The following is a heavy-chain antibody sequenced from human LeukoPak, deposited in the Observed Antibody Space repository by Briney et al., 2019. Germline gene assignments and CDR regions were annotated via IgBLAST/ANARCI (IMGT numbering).Heavy chain of an antibody. D-gene: IGHD3-22*01. CDR2: IIPIFGTA. CDR1: GGTFSSYA. J-gene: IGHJ6*03. CDR3: AVVIGYYYYYMDV. Sequence: SVKVSCKASGGTFSSYAISWVRQAPGQGLEWMGGIIPIFGTANYAQKFQGRVTITTDEATSTAYMELSSLRSEDTAVYYCAVVIGYYYYYMDVWGKGTTVTVSS. V-gene: IGHV1-69*05.